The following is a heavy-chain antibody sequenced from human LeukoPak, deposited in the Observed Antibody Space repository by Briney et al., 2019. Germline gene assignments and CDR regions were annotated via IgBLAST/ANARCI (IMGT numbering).Heavy chain of an antibody. J-gene: IGHJ4*02. CDR2: ISAYNGNT. Sequence: ASVKVSCKASGYTFTSYGISWVRQAPGQGLEWMGWISAYNGNTNYAHKLQGRVTMTTDTSTSTAYMELRSLRSDDTAVYYCARHGMDWYPSYFDYWGQGTLVTVSS. CDR1: GYTFTSYG. D-gene: IGHD3/OR15-3a*01. CDR3: ARHGMDWYPSYFDY. V-gene: IGHV1-18*01.